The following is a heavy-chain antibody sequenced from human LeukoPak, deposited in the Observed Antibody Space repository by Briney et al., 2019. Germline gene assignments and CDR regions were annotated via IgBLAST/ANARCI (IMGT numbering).Heavy chain of an antibody. V-gene: IGHV3-21*01. J-gene: IGHJ4*02. D-gene: IGHD5-24*01. CDR3: VRDKGWQQFDQ. CDR1: GFIFSSYS. Sequence: GGSLRLSCAASGFIFSSYSMNWVRQAPGKGLEWVSSISSSSSYIYYADSVKGRFTISRDNAKNSLYLQMNSLRAEDTAVYYCVRDKGWQQFDQWGQGTLVTVSS. CDR2: ISSSSSYI.